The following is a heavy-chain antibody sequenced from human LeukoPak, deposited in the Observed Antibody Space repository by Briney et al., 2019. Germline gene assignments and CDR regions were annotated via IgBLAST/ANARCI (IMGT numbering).Heavy chain of an antibody. CDR2: IKQDGSEK. V-gene: IGHV3-7*01. CDR3: ARDHGSGSYYKDY. CDR1: GFTFSSYW. J-gene: IGHJ4*02. D-gene: IGHD3-10*01. Sequence: GGSLGLSCAASGFTFSSYWMSWVRQAPGKGLEWVANIKQDGSEKYYVDSVKGRFTISRDNAKNSLYLQMNSLRAEDTAVYYCARDHGSGSYYKDYWGQGTLVTVSS.